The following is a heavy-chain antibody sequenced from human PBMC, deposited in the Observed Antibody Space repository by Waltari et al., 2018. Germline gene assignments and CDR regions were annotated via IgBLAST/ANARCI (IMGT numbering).Heavy chain of an antibody. D-gene: IGHD1-1*01. CDR2: ISHSGST. J-gene: IGHJ4*02. CDR3: ARPGAFVASRGNRFDY. Sequence: QVQLQQWGAGLLKPSETLSLTCAVYGGSFSGYFWSWIRPPPGKGLEWIGEISHSGSTNYNPSLKSRVIISVDTSKNQFSLKLSSVTAADTAVYFCARPGAFVASRGNRFDYWGQGTLVTVSS. CDR1: GGSFSGYF. V-gene: IGHV4-34*01.